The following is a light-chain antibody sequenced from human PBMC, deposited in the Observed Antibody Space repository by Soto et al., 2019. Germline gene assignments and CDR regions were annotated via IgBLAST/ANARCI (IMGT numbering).Light chain of an antibody. J-gene: IGLJ2*01. CDR1: SSDVGGYKY. CDR3: SSYTSTSSVV. CDR2: DVS. Sequence: QSALTQPASVSGSPGQWITISCTGTSSDVGGYKYVSWYQQHPGKAPKLMIYDVSYRPSGVSNRCSGSKSGNTASLTISGLRAEDEADYYCSSYTSTSSVVFGGGTKLTVL. V-gene: IGLV2-14*03.